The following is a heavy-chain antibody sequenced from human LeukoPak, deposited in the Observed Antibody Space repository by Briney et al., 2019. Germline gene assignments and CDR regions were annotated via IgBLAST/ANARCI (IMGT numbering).Heavy chain of an antibody. D-gene: IGHD3-22*01. Sequence: ASVTVSCKASGYTFTSYYMHWVRQAPGQGLEWMGIINPSGGSTSYAQKFQGRVTMTRDTSTSTVYMELSSLRSEDTAVYYCARDLSGYYDSSGYPDYWGQGTLVTVSS. V-gene: IGHV1-46*01. CDR3: ARDLSGYYDSSGYPDY. J-gene: IGHJ4*02. CDR1: GYTFTSYY. CDR2: INPSGGST.